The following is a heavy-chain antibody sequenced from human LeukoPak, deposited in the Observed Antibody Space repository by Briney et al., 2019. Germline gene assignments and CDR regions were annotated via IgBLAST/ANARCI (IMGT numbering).Heavy chain of an antibody. Sequence: SETLSLTCTVSGGSISSGGYYWSWIRQHQGKGLEWIGYIYYSGSTYYNPSLKSRVTISVDTSKNQFSLKLSSVTAADTAVYYCAGHIDWYFDLWGRGTLVTVSS. CDR2: IYYSGST. J-gene: IGHJ2*01. D-gene: IGHD5-12*01. V-gene: IGHV4-31*03. CDR1: GGSISSGGYY. CDR3: AGHIDWYFDL.